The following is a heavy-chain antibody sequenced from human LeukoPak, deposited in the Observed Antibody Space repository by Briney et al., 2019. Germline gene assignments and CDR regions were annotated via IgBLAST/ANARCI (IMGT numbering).Heavy chain of an antibody. J-gene: IGHJ4*02. CDR1: GGSFSGYY. CDR3: ARNPGSDYPVW. D-gene: IGHD4-17*01. V-gene: IGHV4-59*08. CDR2: IRNSGST. Sequence: PSETLSLTCAVYGGSFSGYYWTWIRQPPGKGLEWIGNIRNSGSTKYNPSLESRVTILVDTSKNQFSLKVTSVTAADTAVYYCARNPGSDYPVWWGQGTLVTVSS.